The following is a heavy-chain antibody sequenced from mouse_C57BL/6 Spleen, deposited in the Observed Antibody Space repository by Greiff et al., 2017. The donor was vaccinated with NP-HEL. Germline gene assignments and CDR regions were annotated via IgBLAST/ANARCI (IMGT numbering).Heavy chain of an antibody. CDR3: AREKLGREDY. CDR1: GYTFTSYW. CDR2: IDPSDSYT. D-gene: IGHD4-1*01. Sequence: QVQLQQPGAELVRPGTSVKLSCKASGYTFTSYWMHWVKQRPGQGLEWIGVIDPSDSYTNYNQKFKGKATLTVDTSSSTAYMQLSSLTSEDSAVYYCAREKLGREDYWGQGTTLTVSS. V-gene: IGHV1-59*01. J-gene: IGHJ2*01.